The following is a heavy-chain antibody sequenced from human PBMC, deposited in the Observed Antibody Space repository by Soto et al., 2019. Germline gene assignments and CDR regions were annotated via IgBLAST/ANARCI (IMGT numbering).Heavy chain of an antibody. CDR1: GYTFTSYG. CDR3: ARDSRYSSSSSYYYGMDV. Sequence: QVQLVQSGAEVKKPGASVKVSCKASGYTFTSYGISWGRQAPGQGLEWMGWISAYNGNTNYAQKLQGRVTMTTDTSTSTAYMEVRSLRADDTAVYYCARDSRYSSSSSYYYGMDVWGQGTTVTFSS. V-gene: IGHV1-18*01. CDR2: ISAYNGNT. J-gene: IGHJ6*02. D-gene: IGHD6-6*01.